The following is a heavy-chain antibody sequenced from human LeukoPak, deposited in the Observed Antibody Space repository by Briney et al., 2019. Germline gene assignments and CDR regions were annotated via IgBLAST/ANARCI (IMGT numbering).Heavy chain of an antibody. CDR2: IYTSGST. J-gene: IGHJ4*02. V-gene: IGHV4-4*07. Sequence: SETLSLTYTVSGGSISSYYWSWIRQPAGKGLEWIGRIYTSGSTNYNPSLKSRVTMSVDTSRNQFSLKLSSVTAADTAVYYCARDIRDVHYDILTGYYWGQGTLVTVSS. CDR3: ARDIRDVHYDILTGYY. D-gene: IGHD3-9*01. CDR1: GGSISSYY.